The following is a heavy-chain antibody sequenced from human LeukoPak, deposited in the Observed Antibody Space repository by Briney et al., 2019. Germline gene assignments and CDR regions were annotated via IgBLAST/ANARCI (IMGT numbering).Heavy chain of an antibody. CDR1: GGSISSYY. V-gene: IGHV4-59*01. CDR3: ARFGSGRYYMDV. J-gene: IGHJ6*03. CDR2: IYYSGST. Sequence: ASETLSLTCTVSGGSISSYYWSWIRQPPGKGLEWIGYIYYSGSTNYNPSLKSRVTISVDTSKNQFSLKLISVTAADTAIYYCARFGSGRYYMDVWGKGTTVTVSS. D-gene: IGHD2-15*01.